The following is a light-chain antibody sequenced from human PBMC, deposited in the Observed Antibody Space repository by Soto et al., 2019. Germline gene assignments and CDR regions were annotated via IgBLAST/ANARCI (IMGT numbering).Light chain of an antibody. CDR2: GAS. V-gene: IGKV3-15*01. Sequence: EMVMTQTRATLSGSQEARATLSCRASQSVGSDLVWYRQKPGQAPRLLIYGASNRATGVPDRFSGSGSGTEFTLTISSLQSEDFAVYYCQEYTIWPLTFCGGANV. CDR1: QSVGSD. J-gene: IGKJ4*01. CDR3: QEYTIWPLT.